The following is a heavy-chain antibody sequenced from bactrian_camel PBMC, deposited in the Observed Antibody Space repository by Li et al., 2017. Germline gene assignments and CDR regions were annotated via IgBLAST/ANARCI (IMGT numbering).Heavy chain of an antibody. J-gene: IGHJ4*01. CDR2: VWTGDGTT. V-gene: IGHV3-3*01. CDR1: GDTLSDYC. CDR3: AADPMGWVGRCPDEYNY. D-gene: IGHD5*01. Sequence: VESGGGSVEAGRSLRLSCKASGDTLSDYCRGWSRQSSGKEREGVAAVWTGDGTTYYADSVKGRFNISVDNAKNTIHLQMNSLKPEDTGMYYCAADPMGWVGRCPDEYNYWGQGTQVTVS.